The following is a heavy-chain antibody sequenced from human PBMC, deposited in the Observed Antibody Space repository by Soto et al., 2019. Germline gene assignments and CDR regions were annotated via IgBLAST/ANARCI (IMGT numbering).Heavy chain of an antibody. Sequence: QVQLVQSGAEVKKPGSSVKVSCKASGGTFSSYTISWVRQAPGQGLEWMGRIIPILGIANYAQKFQGRVTITADKSTSTAYMELSSLRSEDTAVYYCARDFETDSVVVVAAAYYGMDVWGQGTTVTVSS. J-gene: IGHJ6*02. V-gene: IGHV1-69*08. CDR3: ARDFETDSVVVVAAAYYGMDV. CDR2: IIPILGIA. CDR1: GGTFSSYT. D-gene: IGHD2-15*01.